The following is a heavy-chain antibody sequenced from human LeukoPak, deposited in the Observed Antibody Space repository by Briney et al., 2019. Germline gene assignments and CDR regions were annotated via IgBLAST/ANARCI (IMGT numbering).Heavy chain of an antibody. V-gene: IGHV4-59*01. CDR2: IYYSGST. J-gene: IGHJ6*02. D-gene: IGHD3-3*01. CDR1: GGSISSYY. Sequence: SETLSLTCTVSGGSISSYYWSWIRQPPGKGLEWIGYIYYSGSTNYNPSLKSRVTISVDTSKNQFSLKLSSVTAADTAVYYCARVPRYYDFWSGYYEAYYYYGMDIWGQGTTVTVSS. CDR3: ARVPRYYDFWSGYYEAYYYYGMDI.